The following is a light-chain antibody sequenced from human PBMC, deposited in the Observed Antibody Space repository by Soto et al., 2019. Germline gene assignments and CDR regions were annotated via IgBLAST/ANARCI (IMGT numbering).Light chain of an antibody. V-gene: IGKV3-15*01. Sequence: EIVMTQSPATLSVSPGERATLSCRASQSVSSNLAWYQQKPGQAPRLLIYGASTRATGIPARFSRSGSGTEFTLTISSLQSEDFAVYYCQQYNNWPPWTFCQGTKVEIK. CDR3: QQYNNWPPWT. J-gene: IGKJ1*01. CDR2: GAS. CDR1: QSVSSN.